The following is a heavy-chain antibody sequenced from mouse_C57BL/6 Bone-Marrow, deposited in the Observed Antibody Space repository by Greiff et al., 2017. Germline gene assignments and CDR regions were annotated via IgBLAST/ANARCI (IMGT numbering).Heavy chain of an antibody. CDR3: TTGGYFDV. CDR1: GFNIKDDY. J-gene: IGHJ1*03. CDR2: IDPENGDT. Sequence: EVQLQQSGAELVRPGASVKLSCTASGFNIKDDYMHWVKQRPGQGLEWIGWIDPENGDTEYASKFQGKATITADTSSNTAYLQLSSLTSEDTAVYYCTTGGYFDVWGTGTTVTVAS. V-gene: IGHV14-4*01.